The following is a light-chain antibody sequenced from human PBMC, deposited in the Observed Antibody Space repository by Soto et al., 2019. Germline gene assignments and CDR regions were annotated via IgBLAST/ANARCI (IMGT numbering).Light chain of an antibody. CDR1: SSDVGGNNY. CDR3: SSSTSRRAYV. V-gene: IGLV2-14*01. J-gene: IGLJ1*01. CDR2: EVS. Sequence: QSFLPQPASLSRTPGLSITISCTGTSSDVGGNNYVSWYQQQSGKAPKLMIHEVSNRPSGVSNRFSGSKSGNTASLTISGLQAEDEADYYCSSSTSRRAYVFGIGTKVTVL.